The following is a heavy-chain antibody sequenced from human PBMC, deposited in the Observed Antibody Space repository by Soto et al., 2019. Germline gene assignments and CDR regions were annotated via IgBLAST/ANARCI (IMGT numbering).Heavy chain of an antibody. CDR1: CGSFIGYY. CDR3: APLFPTYYYYGMDV. V-gene: IGHV4-34*01. Sequence: PSETLSLTGAVYCGSFIGYYWIWIRQPPGKGLEWIGEINHSGSTNYNPSLKSRVTISVDTSKNQFSLKLSSVTAADTAVYYCAPLFPTYYYYGMDVWGQGTTVTVSS. CDR2: INHSGST. J-gene: IGHJ6*02.